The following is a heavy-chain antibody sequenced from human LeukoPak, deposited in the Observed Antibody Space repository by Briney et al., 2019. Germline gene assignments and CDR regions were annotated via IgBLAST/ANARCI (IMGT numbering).Heavy chain of an antibody. J-gene: IGHJ4*02. Sequence: SETLSLTCAVYGGSFSGYYWSWIRQPPGKGLEWIGEINHSGGTNYNPSLKSRVTISVDTSKNQFSLKLSSVTAADTAVYYCARASITMVRGVIITSHFDYWGQGTLVTVSS. CDR3: ARASITMVRGVIITSHFDY. CDR2: INHSGGT. V-gene: IGHV4-34*01. CDR1: GGSFSGYY. D-gene: IGHD3-10*01.